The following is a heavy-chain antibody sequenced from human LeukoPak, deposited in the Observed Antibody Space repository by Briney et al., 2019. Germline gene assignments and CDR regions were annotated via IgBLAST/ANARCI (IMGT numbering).Heavy chain of an antibody. V-gene: IGHV4-59*01. Sequence: SETLSLTCTVSGGSISSYYWSWIRQPPGKGLEWIGYIYYSGNTYYNPSLKSRVTMSVDTSKNQSSLRLTSVTAADTAVYYCARQGYNSSPFNYWGREPWSPSPQ. CDR3: ARQGYNSSPFNY. CDR1: GGSISSYY. J-gene: IGHJ4*02. D-gene: IGHD6-13*01. CDR2: IYYSGNT.